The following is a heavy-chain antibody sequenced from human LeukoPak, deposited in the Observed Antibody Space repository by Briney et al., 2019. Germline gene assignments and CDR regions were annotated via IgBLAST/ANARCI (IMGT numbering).Heavy chain of an antibody. CDR1: GYSISGGYY. CDR2: IYHSGST. V-gene: IGHV4-38-2*02. CDR3: AREGLDSPRVDAFDI. D-gene: IGHD2-2*03. J-gene: IGHJ3*02. Sequence: SETLSLTCAVSGYSISGGYYWGWIRQPPGKGLEWIGSIYHSGSTYYNPSLKSRVTISVDTSKNQFSLKLSSVTAADTAVYYCAREGLDSPRVDAFDIWGQGTMVTVSS.